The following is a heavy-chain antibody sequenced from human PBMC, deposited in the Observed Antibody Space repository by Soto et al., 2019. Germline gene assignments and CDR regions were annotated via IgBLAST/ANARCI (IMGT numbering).Heavy chain of an antibody. CDR1: GYTFTKYE. J-gene: IGHJ1*01. Sequence: VASVKVSCKASGYTFTKYEMQWVRQAPGQGLEWMGVINPTGGTTGYAQKFQDRVSMTRDKSTSTVYLELSRLRFEDTAVYYCARIESCGGDCYYFQHWGQGTLVTVSS. CDR2: INPTGGTT. CDR3: ARIESCGGDCYYFQH. D-gene: IGHD2-21*02. V-gene: IGHV1-46*01.